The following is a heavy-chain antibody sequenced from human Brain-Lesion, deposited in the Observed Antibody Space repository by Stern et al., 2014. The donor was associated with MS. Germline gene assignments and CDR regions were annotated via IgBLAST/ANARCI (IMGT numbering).Heavy chain of an antibody. CDR3: ARGPRLVVVPVDVVGGGPLDYYYYAMDV. J-gene: IGHJ6*02. V-gene: IGHV1-2*02. CDR2: THSDTAGP. Sequence: HVQLVASGAAVQQPGASVKVSCAASAYTFTDHSIHWGRQAPRHGLEWLGRTHSDTAGPTHAQTLPGRVTMTRDTTRDTAISTAYMEMRRLRSDDTAVYYCARGPRLVVVPVDVVGGGPLDYYYYAMDVWGQGTTVTVSS. CDR1: AYTFTDHS. D-gene: IGHD2-2*01.